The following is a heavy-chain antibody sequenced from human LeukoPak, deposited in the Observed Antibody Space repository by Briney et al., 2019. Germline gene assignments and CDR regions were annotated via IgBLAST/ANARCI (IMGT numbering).Heavy chain of an antibody. D-gene: IGHD3-3*01. V-gene: IGHV3-7*01. CDR2: IKQDGSEK. Sequence: GGSLRLSCAASGFTFSSYWMSWVRQAPGKGLEWVANIKQDGSEKYYVDSVKGRFTISRDNAKNSLYLQMNSLRAEDTAVYYCASVREYYDFWSGSLYGMDVWGQGTTVTVSS. J-gene: IGHJ6*02. CDR3: ASVREYYDFWSGSLYGMDV. CDR1: GFTFSSYW.